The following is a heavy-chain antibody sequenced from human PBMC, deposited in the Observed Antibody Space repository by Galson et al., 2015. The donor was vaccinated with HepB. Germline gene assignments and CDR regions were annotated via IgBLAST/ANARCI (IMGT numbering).Heavy chain of an antibody. D-gene: IGHD4-17*01. J-gene: IGHJ4*02. CDR3: ARVADSDYGDHAHFDS. Sequence: RLSCAASGFAFSDYYMSWIRQAPGKGLEWLSYISSSTIYTNYADSVKGRFTISRDNVKNSMYLQMNSLRAEDTAVYYCARVADSDYGDHAHFDSWGLGTLVTVSS. CDR1: GFAFSDYY. V-gene: IGHV3-11*06. CDR2: ISSSTIYT.